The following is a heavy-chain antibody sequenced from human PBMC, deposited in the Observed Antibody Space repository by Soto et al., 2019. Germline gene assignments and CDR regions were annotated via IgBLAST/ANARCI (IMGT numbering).Heavy chain of an antibody. J-gene: IGHJ4*02. CDR1: GGSIRSYY. D-gene: IGHD2-2*01. CDR2: LYNSGST. Sequence: SETLSLTCTVSGGSIRSYYWSWIRQAPGKGLEWIGYLYNSGSTVYNPSLKSRVTISVDTSKNQFSLKLSSVTAADTAVYYCARSSTSANYFDYWGQGTLVTVSS. V-gene: IGHV4-59*12. CDR3: ARSSTSANYFDY.